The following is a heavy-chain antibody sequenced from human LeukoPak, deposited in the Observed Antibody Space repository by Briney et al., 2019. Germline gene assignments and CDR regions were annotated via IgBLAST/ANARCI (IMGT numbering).Heavy chain of an antibody. Sequence: GGSLRLSCAASGFTFSSYEMNWVRQAPGKGLEWVANIKQDGSEKYYVDSVKGRFTISRDNAKNSLYLQMNSLRADDTAVYYCARKAYGLDVWGKGTTVTVSS. J-gene: IGHJ6*04. CDR3: ARKAYGLDV. V-gene: IGHV3-7*03. CDR1: GFTFSSYE. CDR2: IKQDGSEK.